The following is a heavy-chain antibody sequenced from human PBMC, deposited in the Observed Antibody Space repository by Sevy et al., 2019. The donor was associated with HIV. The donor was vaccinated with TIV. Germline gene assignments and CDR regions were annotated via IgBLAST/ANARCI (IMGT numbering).Heavy chain of an antibody. Sequence: GGSLRLSCAASGFSLTTSDMHWVRQAPGKGLEWVAYVRNDGSNKYYADSVRDRFTISRDSPKNTLYFQMNSLRDEDTAIYDCARGRKTTEEWLEELDYYYGLDVWGQGTTVTVSS. J-gene: IGHJ6*02. V-gene: IGHV3-30*02. CDR2: VRNDGSNK. CDR1: GFSLTTSD. D-gene: IGHD2-8*01. CDR3: ARGRKTTEEWLEELDYYYGLDV.